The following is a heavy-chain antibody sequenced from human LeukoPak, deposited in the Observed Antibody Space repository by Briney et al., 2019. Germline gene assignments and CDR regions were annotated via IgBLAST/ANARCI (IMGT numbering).Heavy chain of an antibody. CDR1: GYTFTSYG. Sequence: ASVKVSCKASGYTFTSYGISWVRQAPGQGLEWMGWISAYNGNTNYAQKLQGRVTMTTDTSTNTAYMELRSLRSDDTAVYYCARDTGRSHYGMDVWGQGTTVTVSS. J-gene: IGHJ6*02. V-gene: IGHV1-18*01. CDR2: ISAYNGNT. CDR3: ARDTGRSHYGMDV. D-gene: IGHD4-17*01.